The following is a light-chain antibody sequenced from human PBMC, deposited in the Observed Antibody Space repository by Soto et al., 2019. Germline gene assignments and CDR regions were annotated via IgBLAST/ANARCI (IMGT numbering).Light chain of an antibody. J-gene: IGLJ2*01. CDR1: SSDVGGYNY. V-gene: IGLV2-14*01. Sequence: QSALTQPASVSGSPGQSITISCTGTSSDVGGYNYDSWYQQHPGKAPKLMIYDVSNRPSGVSNRFSGSKSGNTASLTISGLQAEDEADYYCSSYTSSSLVVFGGGTKLTVL. CDR2: DVS. CDR3: SSYTSSSLVV.